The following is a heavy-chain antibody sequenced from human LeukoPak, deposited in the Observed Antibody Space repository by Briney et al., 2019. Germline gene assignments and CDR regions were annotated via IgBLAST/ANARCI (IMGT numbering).Heavy chain of an antibody. D-gene: IGHD6-13*01. J-gene: IGHJ3*02. CDR2: INHSGST. CDR3: ARPIAADFVAFDI. V-gene: IGHV4-39*07. Sequence: SETLSLTCTVSGNSISSGDYYWSWIRQPPGKGLEWIGEINHSGSTNYNPSLKSRVTISVDTSKNQFSLKLSSVTAADTAVYYCARPIAADFVAFDIWGQGTMVTVSS. CDR1: GNSISSGDYY.